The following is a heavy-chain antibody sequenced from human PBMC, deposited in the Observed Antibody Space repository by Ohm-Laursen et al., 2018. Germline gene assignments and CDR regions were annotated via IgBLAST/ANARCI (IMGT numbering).Heavy chain of an antibody. CDR2: ISAYNGNT. J-gene: IGHJ4*02. CDR3: ARDRGVVVTAMLPYDY. CDR1: GYTFTSYG. V-gene: IGHV1-18*01. Sequence: ASVKVSCKASGYTFTSYGISWVRLAPGQGLEWMGWISAYNGNTNYAQKLQGRVTMTTDTSTSTAYMELRSLRSDDTAVYYCARDRGVVVTAMLPYDYWGQGTLVTVSS. D-gene: IGHD2-21*02.